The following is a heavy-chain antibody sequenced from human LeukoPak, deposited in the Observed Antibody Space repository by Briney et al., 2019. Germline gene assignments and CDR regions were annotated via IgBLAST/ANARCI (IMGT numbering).Heavy chain of an antibody. J-gene: IGHJ4*02. D-gene: IGHD4-17*01. CDR1: GFTFSNYG. Sequence: PGRSLRLSCAASGFTFSNYGMHWIRQAPGKWLEWVAVIWYDGRKTYYADSVRGRFTISRDNSKNTLFLQMNNLRAEDTAIYFCAKDLGTTGMYFQYWGQGNLVTV. CDR3: AKDLGTTGMYFQY. V-gene: IGHV3-33*06. CDR2: IWYDGRKT.